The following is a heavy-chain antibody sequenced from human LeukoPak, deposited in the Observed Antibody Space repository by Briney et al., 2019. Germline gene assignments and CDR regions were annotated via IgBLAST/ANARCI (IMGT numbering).Heavy chain of an antibody. J-gene: IGHJ4*02. V-gene: IGHV3-64D*06. CDR2: ISSDGGTT. CDR3: VKPDGGLRSQYYFDS. Sequence: GGSLRLSCSASGFIFNNYPMQWVRQAAGKGLEYISAISSDGGTTYYADSVKGRFTISRDNSKNTLYLQLSSLRSEDTAVYYCVKPDGGLRSQYYFDSWGQGTLVTVSS. CDR1: GFIFNNYP. D-gene: IGHD4-23*01.